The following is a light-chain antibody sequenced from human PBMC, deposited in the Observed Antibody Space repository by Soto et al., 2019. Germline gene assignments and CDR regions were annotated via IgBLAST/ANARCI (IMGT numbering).Light chain of an antibody. CDR2: GAS. V-gene: IGKV3-20*01. CDR1: QSVSSR. Sequence: EIVLTQSPCTLSLSPGERGTLSCRASQSVSSRLDWYQQKPGQAPRLLISGASSRATGIPDRFSGSGSGTDFTLTISRLEPEDFALYYCQQYVTSAITFGQGTRLEIK. J-gene: IGKJ5*01. CDR3: QQYVTSAIT.